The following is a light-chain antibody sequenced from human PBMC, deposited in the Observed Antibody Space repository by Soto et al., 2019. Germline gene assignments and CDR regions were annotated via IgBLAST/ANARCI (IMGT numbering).Light chain of an antibody. CDR3: TSYTSSSTLV. CDR2: DVS. J-gene: IGLJ2*01. V-gene: IGLV2-14*01. Sequence: QSVLTQPASVSGSPGQSITISCTGTSSDVGTYNYVSWYQQHAGKVTKLMIYDVSNRPSGVSDRFSGSKSGNTASLTISGLQAEDEADYYCTSYTSSSTLVFGGGTKLTVL. CDR1: SSDVGTYNY.